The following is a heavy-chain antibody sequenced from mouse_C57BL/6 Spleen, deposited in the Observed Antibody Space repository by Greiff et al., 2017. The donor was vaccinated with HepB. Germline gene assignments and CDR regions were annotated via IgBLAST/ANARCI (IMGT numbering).Heavy chain of an antibody. CDR1: GYAFSSSW. D-gene: IGHD1-1*01. V-gene: IGHV1-82*01. Sequence: QVQLQQSGPELVKPGASVKISCKASGYAFSSSWMNWVKQRPGKGLEWIGRIYPGDGDTNYNGKFKGKATLTADKSSSTAYMQLSSLTSEDSAVYFCARSHYYGSGYAMDYWGQGTSVTVSS. CDR2: IYPGDGDT. J-gene: IGHJ4*01. CDR3: ARSHYYGSGYAMDY.